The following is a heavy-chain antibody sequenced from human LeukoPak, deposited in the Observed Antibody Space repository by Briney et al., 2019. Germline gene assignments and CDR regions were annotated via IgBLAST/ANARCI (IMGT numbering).Heavy chain of an antibody. CDR2: MNPNTANT. J-gene: IGHJ4*02. CDR1: GYSFTNYY. V-gene: IGHV1-8*02. CDR3: ARGPYGSGLNIN. Sequence: ASVKVSCRASGYSFTNYYINWVRQATGQGLEWMGRMNPNTANTDYAQKFQGRVTMTRDTSISTAYMELAGLRPEDTAVYYCARGPYGSGLNINWGQGTLVIVSS. D-gene: IGHD6-19*01.